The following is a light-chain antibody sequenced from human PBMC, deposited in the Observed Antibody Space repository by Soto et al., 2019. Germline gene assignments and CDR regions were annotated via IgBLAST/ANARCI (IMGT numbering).Light chain of an antibody. CDR1: QAVTGNY. J-gene: IGKJ2*01. CDR3: QQCGPSLSYT. CDR2: GTS. V-gene: IGKV3-20*01. Sequence: EVVLTPSPDTLSLSPGETATLSCRASQAVTGNYLAWYQQKPGQAPRLLIYGTSNRATGIPDRFSGSGSGTDFTLTISRLEPEDFAVYYCQQCGPSLSYTFGQGTKREIK.